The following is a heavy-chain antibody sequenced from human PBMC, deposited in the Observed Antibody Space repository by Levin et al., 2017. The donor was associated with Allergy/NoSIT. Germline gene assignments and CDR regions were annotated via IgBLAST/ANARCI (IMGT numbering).Heavy chain of an antibody. V-gene: IGHV4-34*01. Sequence: SETLSLTCAVYGGSFSGYYWSWIRQPPGKGLEWIGEINHSGSTNYNPSLKSRVTISVDTSKNQFSLKLSSVTAADTAVYYCARASRRGLVIYYFDYWGQGTLVTVSS. J-gene: IGHJ4*02. D-gene: IGHD3/OR15-3a*01. CDR1: GGSFSGYY. CDR2: INHSGST. CDR3: ARASRRGLVIYYFDY.